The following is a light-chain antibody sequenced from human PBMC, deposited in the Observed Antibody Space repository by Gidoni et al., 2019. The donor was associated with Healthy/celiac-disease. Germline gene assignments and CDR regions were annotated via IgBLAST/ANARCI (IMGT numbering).Light chain of an antibody. CDR2: WAS. J-gene: IGKJ2*01. V-gene: IGKV4-1*01. CDR3: QKYYSTPYT. CDR1: QSVLYSSNNKNY. Sequence: DIVMTQSPDSLAVSLGERATINCKSSQSVLYSSNNKNYLAWYQQKPGQHPKLLIYWASTRESGVHDRFSGSGSGTDFTLTISSLQAEDVAVYYCQKYYSTPYTFGQGTKLEIK.